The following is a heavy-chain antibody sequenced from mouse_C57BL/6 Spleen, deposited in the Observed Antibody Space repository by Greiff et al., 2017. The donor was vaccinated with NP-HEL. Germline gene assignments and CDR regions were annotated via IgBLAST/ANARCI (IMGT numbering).Heavy chain of an antibody. V-gene: IGHV2-2*01. CDR1: GFSLTSYG. J-gene: IGHJ1*03. Sequence: VQRVESGPGLVQPSQSLSITCTVSGFSLTSYGVHWVRQSPGKGLEWLGVIWSGGSTDYNAAFISRLSISKDNSKSQVFFKMNSLQADDTAIYYCARNRLDWYFDVWGTGTTVTVSS. CDR3: ARNRLDWYFDV. D-gene: IGHD2-13*01. CDR2: IWSGGST.